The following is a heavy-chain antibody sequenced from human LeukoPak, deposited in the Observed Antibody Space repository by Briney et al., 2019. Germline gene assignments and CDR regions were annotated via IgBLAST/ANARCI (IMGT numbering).Heavy chain of an antibody. J-gene: IGHJ4*02. D-gene: IGHD1/OR15-1a*01. Sequence: GGSLRLSCVGSGFTFSSHWMHWFRQVPGEGLVWVSRIDLDETTTGYAESVRGRFTISRDNAKNTLFPQMNGLRAEDTAVYYCARDLTWNTADYWGQGTLVTASS. V-gene: IGHV3-74*01. CDR3: ARDLTWNTADY. CDR1: GFTFSSHW. CDR2: IDLDETTT.